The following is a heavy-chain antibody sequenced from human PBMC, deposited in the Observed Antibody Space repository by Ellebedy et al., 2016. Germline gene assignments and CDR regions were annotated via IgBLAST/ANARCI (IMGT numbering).Heavy chain of an antibody. Sequence: GESLKISCAASGFTFNIAGMTWVRQAPGKGLEWVGTIVFSGTAAYYSDSVKGRFIISRDNAKNSLFLQMNSLRVEDTAVYYCARDLGYYKFESWGQGTLVTVSS. CDR3: ARDLGYYKFES. CDR2: IVFSGTAA. J-gene: IGHJ4*02. V-gene: IGHV3-21*01. D-gene: IGHD1-26*01. CDR1: GFTFNIAG.